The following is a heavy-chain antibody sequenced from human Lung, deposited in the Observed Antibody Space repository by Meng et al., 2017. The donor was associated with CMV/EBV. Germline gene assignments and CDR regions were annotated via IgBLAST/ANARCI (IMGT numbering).Heavy chain of an antibody. Sequence: GGSLRLSCAASGFTFSSYAMHWVRQAPGKGLEWVAVISYDGSNKYYADSVKGRFTISRDNSKNTLYLQMNSLRVEDTAVYYCTRGGGTISIFGVARIVGGMDVXGQGXTVTVSS. CDR2: ISYDGSNK. D-gene: IGHD3-3*01. CDR1: GFTFSSYA. J-gene: IGHJ6*02. CDR3: TRGGGTISIFGVARIVGGMDV. V-gene: IGHV3-30*04.